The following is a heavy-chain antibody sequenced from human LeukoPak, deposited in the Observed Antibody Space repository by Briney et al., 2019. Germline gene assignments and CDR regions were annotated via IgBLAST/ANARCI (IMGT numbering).Heavy chain of an antibody. CDR1: GFTFDDYG. D-gene: IGHD3-22*01. Sequence: GGSLRLSCTAYGFTFDDYGMHWVRQAPGKGLEWVSGISWNSGSIGYVDSVKGRFTISRDNAKNTVSLQMNSLRAEDTGVYYCARAPSEIGGYYPEYFRHWGQGTLVTVSS. V-gene: IGHV3-9*01. CDR2: ISWNSGSI. CDR3: ARAPSEIGGYYPEYFRH. J-gene: IGHJ1*01.